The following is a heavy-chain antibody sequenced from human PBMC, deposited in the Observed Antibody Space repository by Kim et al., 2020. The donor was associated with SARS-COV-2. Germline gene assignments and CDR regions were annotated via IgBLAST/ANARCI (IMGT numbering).Heavy chain of an antibody. CDR1: GGSISSYY. D-gene: IGHD3-9*01. Sequence: SETLSLTCTVSGGSISSYYWSWIRQPPGKGLEWIGYIYYSGSTNYNPSLKSRVTISVDTSKNQFSLKLSSVTAADTAVYYCARGIPLLRYFDWSYGMDVWGQGTTVTVSS. CDR2: IYYSGST. V-gene: IGHV4-59*13. J-gene: IGHJ6*02. CDR3: ARGIPLLRYFDWSYGMDV.